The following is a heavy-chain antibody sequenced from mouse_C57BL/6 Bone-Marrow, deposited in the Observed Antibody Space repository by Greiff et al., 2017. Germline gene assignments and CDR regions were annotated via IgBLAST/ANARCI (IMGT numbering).Heavy chain of an antibody. J-gene: IGHJ2*01. CDR3: ARPHYDGDY. CDR1: GYTFTSYW. Sequence: QVQLKQPGAELVRPGSSVKLSCKASGYTFTSYWMDWVKQRPGQGLEWIGNIYPSDSETHYNQKFKDKATLTVDKSSSTAYMQLSSLTSEDSAVYYCARPHYDGDYWGQGTTLTVSS. CDR2: IYPSDSET. V-gene: IGHV1-61*01. D-gene: IGHD1-2*01.